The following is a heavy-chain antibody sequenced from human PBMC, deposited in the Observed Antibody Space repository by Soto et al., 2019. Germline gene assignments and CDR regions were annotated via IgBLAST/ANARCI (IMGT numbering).Heavy chain of an antibody. J-gene: IGHJ6*02. Sequence: QVQLVQSGAEVKKPGASVKVSCKASGYTFTGYYMHWVRQAPGQGLEWMGWINHNSGGTNYAQKFQGWVTMTRDTSISTAYMELSRLRSDDTTVYYCARDSSPYYYGSVSPNYYGMDVWGQGTTVTVSS. CDR1: GYTFTGYY. CDR2: INHNSGGT. D-gene: IGHD3-10*01. CDR3: ARDSSPYYYGSVSPNYYGMDV. V-gene: IGHV1-2*04.